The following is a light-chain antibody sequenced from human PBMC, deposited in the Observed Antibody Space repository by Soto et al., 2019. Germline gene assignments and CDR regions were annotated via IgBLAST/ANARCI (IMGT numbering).Light chain of an antibody. CDR3: ISYTSSSTLYV. J-gene: IGLJ1*01. V-gene: IGLV2-14*01. CDR1: SSDVGGYNY. Sequence: QSALTQPASVSGSPGQSITFSCTGTSSDVGGYNYVSWYQQHPGKAPKLMIYDVSNRPSGVSNRFSGSKSGNTASLAISGLQAEDEADYYCISYTSSSTLYVFGTGTKLTVL. CDR2: DVS.